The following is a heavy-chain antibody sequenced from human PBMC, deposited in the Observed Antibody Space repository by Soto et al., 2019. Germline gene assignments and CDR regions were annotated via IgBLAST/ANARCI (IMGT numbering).Heavy chain of an antibody. CDR3: ASLGYCSGGSCPPVY. J-gene: IGHJ4*02. Sequence: SETLSLTCTVSGGSISSYYLSWIRQPPGKGLEWIGYIYYSGSTNYNPSLKSRVTISVDTSKNQFSLKLSSVTAADTAVYYCASLGYCSGGSCPPVYWGQGTLVTVSS. V-gene: IGHV4-59*08. D-gene: IGHD2-15*01. CDR1: GGSISSYY. CDR2: IYYSGST.